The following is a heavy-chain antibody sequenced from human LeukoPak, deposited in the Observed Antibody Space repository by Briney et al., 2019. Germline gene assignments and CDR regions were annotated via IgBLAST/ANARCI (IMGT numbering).Heavy chain of an antibody. CDR2: ISGSGVRT. V-gene: IGHV3-23*01. D-gene: IGHD1-26*01. CDR1: GFTFSSYG. J-gene: IGHJ3*01. Sequence: GGSLRLSCAASGFTFSSYGMTWVRQAPGKGLEWVSGISGSGVRTDYADSVKGRFTISRDNVKNTLYLQMNSLGVEDTAVYYCAKGSREWELLDAFDFWGQGTMVTVSS. CDR3: AKGSREWELLDAFDF.